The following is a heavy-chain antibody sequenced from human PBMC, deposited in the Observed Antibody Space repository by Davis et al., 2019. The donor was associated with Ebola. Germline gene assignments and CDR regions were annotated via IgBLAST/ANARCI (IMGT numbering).Heavy chain of an antibody. J-gene: IGHJ6*02. D-gene: IGHD2/OR15-2a*01. V-gene: IGHV3-30*02. Sequence: GESLKISCAASGFTFSNYGMHWVRQAPGKGLEWVAFIQSDGSNKYYADSVKGRFTISRDNSKNTLYLQMSSLRAEDTAVYYCAREGFYFYGMDVWGQGTTVTVSS. CDR3: AREGFYFYGMDV. CDR1: GFTFSNYG. CDR2: IQSDGSNK.